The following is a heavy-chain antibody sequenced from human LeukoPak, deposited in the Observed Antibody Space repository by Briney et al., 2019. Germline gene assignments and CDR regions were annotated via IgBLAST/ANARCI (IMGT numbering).Heavy chain of an antibody. CDR3: AKAPDYYDSKHPFDY. CDR2: ISDSGAKT. Sequence: GGSLRLSCAASGFSFSSYGLSWVRQAPGKGLEWASSISDSGAKTYYTDSVKGRFTISRDNAKNSLYLQMNSLRAEDTALYYCAKAPDYYDSKHPFDYWGQGTLVTVSS. CDR1: GFSFSSYG. J-gene: IGHJ4*02. V-gene: IGHV3-23*01. D-gene: IGHD3-22*01.